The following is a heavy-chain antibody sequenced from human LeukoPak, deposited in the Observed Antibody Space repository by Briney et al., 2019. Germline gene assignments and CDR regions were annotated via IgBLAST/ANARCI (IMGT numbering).Heavy chain of an antibody. CDR2: IHYTGST. CDR3: ARGPYSYDSSGAFDI. D-gene: IGHD3-22*01. Sequence: PSETLSLTCSVSGCSINSYYWSWIRQPPGKGLECIGYIHYTGSTNYNPSLKSRVTISVDTSKNQFSLKLSSVTAADTAVYFCARGPYSYDSSGAFDIWGQGTMVTVSS. J-gene: IGHJ3*02. CDR1: GCSINSYY. V-gene: IGHV4-59*08.